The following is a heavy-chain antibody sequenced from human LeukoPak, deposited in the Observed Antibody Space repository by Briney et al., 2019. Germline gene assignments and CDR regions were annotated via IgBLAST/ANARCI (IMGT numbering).Heavy chain of an antibody. CDR1: VGSISTYY. V-gene: IGHV4-59*01. J-gene: IGHJ4*02. Sequence: SETLSLTCTVSVGSISTYYWSWIRQPPGKGLEWIGYIYYSGSHNYNPSLKSRVTISVDTSKNQFSLNLSSVTAADTAVYYCARSERYNSGWYFYFDYWGQGTLVTVSS. CDR2: IYYSGSH. D-gene: IGHD6-19*01. CDR3: ARSERYNSGWYFYFDY.